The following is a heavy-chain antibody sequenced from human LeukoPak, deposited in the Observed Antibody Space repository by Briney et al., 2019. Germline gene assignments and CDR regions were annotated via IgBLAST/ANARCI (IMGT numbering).Heavy chain of an antibody. CDR2: INHSGTT. V-gene: IGHV4-34*01. D-gene: IGHD3-22*01. CDR3: ARGTGTYYYDSSGYSPWRYYFDY. CDR1: GGSFSGNY. Sequence: PSETLSLTCAVYGGSFSGNYWSWIRQPPGKGLEWIGDINHSGTTNYSPSLKSRVTISVDTSKNQFSLKLSSVTAADTAVFYCARGTGTYYYDSSGYSPWRYYFDYWGQGTLVTVSS. J-gene: IGHJ4*02.